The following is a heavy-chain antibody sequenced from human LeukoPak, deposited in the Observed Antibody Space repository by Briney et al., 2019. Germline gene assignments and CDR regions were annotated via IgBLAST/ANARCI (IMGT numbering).Heavy chain of an antibody. D-gene: IGHD2-2*01. V-gene: IGHV4-59*08. CDR1: GGSMRSYY. CDR2: IYYSGGT. Sequence: SETLSLTCTVSGGSMRSYYWSWVRQPPGKGPEWIAYIYYSGGTNYNPSLKSRVTISADTSKNHFSLRLSSVTAADTAVYYCARNQLLSLDAFDIWGQGTMVTVSS. J-gene: IGHJ3*02. CDR3: ARNQLLSLDAFDI.